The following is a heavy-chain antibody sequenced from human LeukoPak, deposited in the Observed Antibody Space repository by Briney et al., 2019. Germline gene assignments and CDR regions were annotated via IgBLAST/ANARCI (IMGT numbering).Heavy chain of an antibody. Sequence: GGSLRLSCAASGLTFTSYGMHWVRQAPGKGLEWVAFIRYDGSNKYYADSVKGRFTISRDNSKNTPYLQMNRLRAEDTAVYYCAKDSSSWVYYYYYMDVWGKGTTVTISS. J-gene: IGHJ6*03. V-gene: IGHV3-30*02. CDR2: IRYDGSNK. CDR1: GLTFTSYG. D-gene: IGHD6-13*01. CDR3: AKDSSSWVYYYYYMDV.